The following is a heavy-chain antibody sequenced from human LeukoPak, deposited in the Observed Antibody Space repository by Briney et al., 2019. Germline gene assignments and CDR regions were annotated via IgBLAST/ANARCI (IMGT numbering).Heavy chain of an antibody. Sequence: GGSLRLSCSASGFTFSSSAMHWVRQAPGKGLEYVSAITSNGDRTYYAGSVKGRFTISRDNSKNTLYLQMNSLRAEDTAVYYCAKGSRDGYNYDYWGQGTLVTVSS. CDR3: AKGSRDGYNYDY. CDR1: GFTFSSSA. CDR2: ITSNGDRT. D-gene: IGHD5-24*01. J-gene: IGHJ4*02. V-gene: IGHV3-64*04.